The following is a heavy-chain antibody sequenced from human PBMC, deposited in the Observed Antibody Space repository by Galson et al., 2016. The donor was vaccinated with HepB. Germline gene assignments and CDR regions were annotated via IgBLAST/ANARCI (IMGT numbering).Heavy chain of an antibody. CDR1: GFSLNNYA. D-gene: IGHD6-19*01. CDR2: FTRQRTT. Sequence: SLRLSCAASGFSLNNYAMNWVRQAPGKGPEWVAGFTRQRTTYYADSVVGRFTISREDSTNTLFLQMNSLRVEDTALYYCAKDHPSSGWPTFDSWGQGSLVTVS. J-gene: IGHJ4*02. CDR3: AKDHPSSGWPTFDS. V-gene: IGHV3-23*01.